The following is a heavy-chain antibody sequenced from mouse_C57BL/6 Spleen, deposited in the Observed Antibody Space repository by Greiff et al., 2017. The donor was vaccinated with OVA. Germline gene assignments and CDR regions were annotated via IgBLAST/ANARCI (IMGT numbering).Heavy chain of an antibody. D-gene: IGHD1-1*01. CDR3: ARSYYGSSYGGYFDV. V-gene: IGHV1-82*01. Sequence: QVQLKESGPELVKPGASVKISCKASGYAFSSSWMNWVKQRPGKGLEWIGRIYPGDGDTNYNGKFKGKATLTAAKSSCTAYMQLSSLTSEDSAVYFCARSYYGSSYGGYFDVWGTGTTVTVSS. CDR1: GYAFSSSW. J-gene: IGHJ1*03. CDR2: IYPGDGDT.